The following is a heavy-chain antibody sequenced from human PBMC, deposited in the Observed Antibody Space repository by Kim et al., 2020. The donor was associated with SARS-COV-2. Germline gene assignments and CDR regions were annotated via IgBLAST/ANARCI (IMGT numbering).Heavy chain of an antibody. V-gene: IGHV3-11*04. CDR1: GLNFYIQY. D-gene: IGHD6-19*01. CDR2: IGGSDGVV. CDR3: APLHFYSSAH. J-gene: IGHJ4*02. Sequence: GGSLRLSCAASGLNFYIQYMTWIRQAPGKGLEWVSFIGGSDGVVSYADSVRGRFTISRDNARNTVYLQMNSLRVEDTAVYYCAPLHFYSSAHWGQGNLVTVSS.